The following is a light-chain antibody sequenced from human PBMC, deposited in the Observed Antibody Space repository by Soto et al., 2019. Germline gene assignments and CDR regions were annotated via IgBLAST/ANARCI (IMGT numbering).Light chain of an antibody. V-gene: IGKV3-15*01. CDR3: QQYNNWPWT. CDR2: DAS. Sequence: EVVMTQSPGILSVSQVEGVTVSWRASQSVSSRLVWYQRKPGQAPRLLIYDASTRATGMPGRFSGSGSGTEFTLTISSLQSEDFAVYYCQQYNNWPWTFGQGTKVDNK. J-gene: IGKJ1*01. CDR1: QSVSSR.